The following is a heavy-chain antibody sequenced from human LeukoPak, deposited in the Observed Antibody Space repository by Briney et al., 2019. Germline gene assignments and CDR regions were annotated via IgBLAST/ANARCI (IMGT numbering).Heavy chain of an antibody. D-gene: IGHD2-21*01. CDR1: GFTFSSYS. V-gene: IGHV3-48*02. CDR3: ARGCSPPYYYYGMDV. CDR2: ISSSSSTI. J-gene: IGHJ6*02. Sequence: GGSLRLSCAASGFTFSSYSMNWVRQAPGKGLEWVSYISSSSSTIYYADSVKGRFTISRDNAKNSLYLQMNSLRDEDTAVYYCARGCSPPYYYYGMDVWGQGTTVTVSS.